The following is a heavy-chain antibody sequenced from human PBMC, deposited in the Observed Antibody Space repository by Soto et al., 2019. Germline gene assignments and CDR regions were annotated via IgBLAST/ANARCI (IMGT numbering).Heavy chain of an antibody. V-gene: IGHV3-30-3*01. CDR2: ISYDGSNK. CDR1: GFTFSNYA. Sequence: GGSLRLSCAASGFTFSNYAMHWVRQAPGKGLEWVAVISYDGSNKYYADSVKGRFTISRDNSKNTLYLQMNSLRAEDTAVYFCAVAELLRYFQHWGQGTLVTVSS. J-gene: IGHJ1*01. CDR3: AVAELLRYFQH. D-gene: IGHD1-26*01.